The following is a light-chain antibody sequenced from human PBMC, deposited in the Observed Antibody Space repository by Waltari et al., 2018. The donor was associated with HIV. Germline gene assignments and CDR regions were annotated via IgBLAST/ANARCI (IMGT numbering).Light chain of an antibody. CDR3: YAAADNKAI. J-gene: IGLJ2*01. CDR1: ILAENY. Sequence: SYGLTQPFSVSVSPGQTARITCSGDILAENYARWFQQTPGQAPVLVMLNDTERPSGIPGRFSGSTSGITITLTIIGAQVEDEADYDCYAAADNKAIFGGGTKLTVL. V-gene: IGLV3-27*01. CDR2: NDT.